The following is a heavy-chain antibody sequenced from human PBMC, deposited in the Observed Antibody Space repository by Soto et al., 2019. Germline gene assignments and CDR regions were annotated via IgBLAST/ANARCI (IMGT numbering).Heavy chain of an antibody. Sequence: EVQLVESGGGLVQPGGSLRLSCAASGFTFSSHWMHWVRQAPGKGLVWVSRLNSDGSSRYYGDSMKGRVTISRDNAKNTVYLQMDSLRDEDSAVYYCARGLKTYYGMDVWGQGTTVTVSS. CDR3: ARGLKTYYGMDV. CDR1: GFTFSSHW. J-gene: IGHJ6*02. V-gene: IGHV3-74*01. CDR2: LNSDGSSR.